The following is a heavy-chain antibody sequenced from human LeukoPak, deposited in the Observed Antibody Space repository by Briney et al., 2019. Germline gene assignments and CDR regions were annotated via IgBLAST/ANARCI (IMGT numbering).Heavy chain of an antibody. CDR1: GFTFSSNY. CDR3: ARGHCSGGSCSYFHH. J-gene: IGHJ4*02. D-gene: IGHD2-15*01. CDR2: IYSGGST. V-gene: IGHV3-53*01. Sequence: GGSLRLSCAASGFTFSSNYMSWVRQAPGKGLEWVSRIYSGGSTYYADSVKGRFTISRDNSKNTLYLPMNSLRAEDTAVYYCARGHCSGGSCSYFHHWGQGTLVTVSS.